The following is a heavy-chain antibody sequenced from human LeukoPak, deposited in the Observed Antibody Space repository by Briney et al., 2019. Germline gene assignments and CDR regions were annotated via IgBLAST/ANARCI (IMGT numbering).Heavy chain of an antibody. Sequence: PGGSLRLSCAASGFTFSTYAMSCVRQTPAKGLEWVSGISISGGSTYYADSVKGRFPISRDNSKNTLYLQMNRLRAEDTAVYYCAKDRDLLFAHCWFDLWGQGTLVTVSS. CDR2: ISISGGST. CDR1: GFTFSTYA. V-gene: IGHV3-23*01. J-gene: IGHJ5*02. CDR3: AKDRDLLFAHCWFDL. D-gene: IGHD3-10*01.